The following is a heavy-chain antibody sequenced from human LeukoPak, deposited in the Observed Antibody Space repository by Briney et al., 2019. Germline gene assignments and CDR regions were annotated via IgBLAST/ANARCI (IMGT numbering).Heavy chain of an antibody. CDR1: GFTFSSYG. CDR2: IKQDGSEK. D-gene: IGHD6-19*01. V-gene: IGHV3-7*01. CDR3: ATGYSSGWYFYFQH. J-gene: IGHJ1*01. Sequence: GSLRLSCAASGFTFSSYGMHWVRQAPGKGLEWVANIKQDGSEKNYVDSVKGRFTISRDNAKNSLSLRMNSLSAEDTAVYYCATGYSSGWYFYFQHWGQGSLVSVSS.